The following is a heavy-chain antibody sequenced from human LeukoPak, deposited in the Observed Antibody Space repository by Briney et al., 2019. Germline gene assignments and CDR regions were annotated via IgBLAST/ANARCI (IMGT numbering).Heavy chain of an antibody. Sequence: GGSLRLSCAASGFTFSNYGMHWVRQAPGKGLEWVAVISYDGSNEYYADSVKGRFTISRDNSKSTLYLQMNSLRAEDTAVYYCAKAWFQHYYYYGVDVWGQGTTVTVSS. CDR1: GFTFSNYG. D-gene: IGHD3-22*01. V-gene: IGHV3-30*18. CDR2: ISYDGSNE. CDR3: AKAWFQHYYYYGVDV. J-gene: IGHJ6*02.